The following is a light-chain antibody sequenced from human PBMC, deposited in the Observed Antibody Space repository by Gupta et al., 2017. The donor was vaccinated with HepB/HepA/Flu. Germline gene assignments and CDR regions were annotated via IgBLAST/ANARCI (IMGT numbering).Light chain of an antibody. Sequence: DIQMTQSPSSLSASIGDRVTITCRASQGIRNYLAWFQQKPGKAPKALIYVASRLQSGVPSRFGGSGSGTDFTLTISNLQPEDFATYYCQQENSSPFTFGHGTKVEIK. CDR1: QGIRNY. J-gene: IGKJ3*01. CDR2: VAS. V-gene: IGKV1-16*01. CDR3: QQENSSPFT.